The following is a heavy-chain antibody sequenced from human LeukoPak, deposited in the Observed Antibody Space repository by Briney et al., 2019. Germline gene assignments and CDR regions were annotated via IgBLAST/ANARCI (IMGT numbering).Heavy chain of an antibody. CDR1: GFTFSSYS. V-gene: IGHV3-21*01. D-gene: IGHD2-15*01. CDR3: ARDRGLVVVAATDY. CDR2: ISSSSSSYI. Sequence: PGGSLRLSCAASGFTFSSYSMNWVRQAPGKGLEWVSSISSSSSSYIYYADSVKGRFTISRDNAKNSLYLQMNSLRAEDTAVYYCARDRGLVVVAATDYWGQGTLVTVSS. J-gene: IGHJ4*02.